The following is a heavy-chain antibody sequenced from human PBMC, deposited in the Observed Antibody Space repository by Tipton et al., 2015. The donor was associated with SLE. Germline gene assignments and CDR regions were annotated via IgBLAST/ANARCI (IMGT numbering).Heavy chain of an antibody. CDR3: ARRYEKWEILQNDAFDV. CDR1: GGSISSSNW. CDR2: INHSGST. D-gene: IGHD1-26*01. V-gene: IGHV4-4*02. Sequence: TLSLTCAVSGGSISSSNWWSWVRQPPGKGLEWLGEINHSGSTNDSPSLKSRVTISIDTSKNQISLKLTSVTAADTAMYYCARRYEKWEILQNDAFDVWGQGTMVTVSS. J-gene: IGHJ3*01.